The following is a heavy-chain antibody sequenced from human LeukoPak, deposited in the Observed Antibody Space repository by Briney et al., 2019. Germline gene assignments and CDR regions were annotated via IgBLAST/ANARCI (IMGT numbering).Heavy chain of an antibody. CDR3: ARDSEDGYSYGLSDY. CDR1: GFTFDDYA. CDR2: ISSSSSYI. V-gene: IGHV3-21*01. Sequence: PGGSLRLSCAASGFTFDDYAMHWVRQAPGKGLEWVSSISSSSSYIYYADSVKGRFTISRDNAKNSLYLQMNSLRAEDTAVYYCARDSEDGYSYGLSDYWGQGTLVTVSS. J-gene: IGHJ4*02. D-gene: IGHD5-18*01.